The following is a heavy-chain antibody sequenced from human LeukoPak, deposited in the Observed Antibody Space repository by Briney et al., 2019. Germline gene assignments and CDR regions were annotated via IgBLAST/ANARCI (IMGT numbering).Heavy chain of an antibody. D-gene: IGHD3-9*01. V-gene: IGHV4-39*01. J-gene: IGHJ4*02. CDR1: GGSISSGSYY. CDR2: IYYSGST. CDR3: ARTRYDILTGPIVDY. Sequence: SETLSLTCTVSGGSISSGSYYWGWIRQPPGKGLEWIGSIYYSGSTYYNPSLKSRVTISVDTSKNQFSLKLSSVTAADTAVYYCARTRYDILTGPIVDYWGQGTLVTVSS.